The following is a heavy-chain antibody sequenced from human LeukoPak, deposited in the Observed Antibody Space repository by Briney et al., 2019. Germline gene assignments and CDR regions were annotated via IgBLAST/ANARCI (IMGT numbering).Heavy chain of an antibody. CDR1: GGSISSSSYY. V-gene: IGHV4-61*02. CDR2: IYITGST. J-gene: IGHJ4*02. Sequence: SETLSLTCTVSGGSISSSSYYWSWIRQPAGKGLEWIGRIYITGSTNYNPSLRSRVTMSVDTSKNQFSLKLSSVTAADTAVYYCAKDDRWLQFCCWGQGTLVTVSA. D-gene: IGHD5-24*01. CDR3: AKDDRWLQFCC.